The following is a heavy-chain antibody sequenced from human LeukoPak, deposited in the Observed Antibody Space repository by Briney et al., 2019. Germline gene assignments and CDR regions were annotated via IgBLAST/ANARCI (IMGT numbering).Heavy chain of an antibody. CDR1: GASIRSYY. J-gene: IGHJ4*02. Sequence: SETLSLTCTVSGASIRSYYWSWLRQPAGKGLEWIGRIVTSGSTNYNPSLKSRVTMSVDTSKNQFSLKLSSVTAADAAVYYCAKEGAAPGPDFDYWGQGTLVSVSS. V-gene: IGHV4-4*07. D-gene: IGHD6-13*01. CDR2: IVTSGST. CDR3: AKEGAAPGPDFDY.